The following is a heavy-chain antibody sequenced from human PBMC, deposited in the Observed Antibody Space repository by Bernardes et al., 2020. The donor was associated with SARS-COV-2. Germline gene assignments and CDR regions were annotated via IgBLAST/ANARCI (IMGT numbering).Heavy chain of an antibody. D-gene: IGHD2-15*01. CDR3: SRRLIVEARAGLDS. Sequence: GGSLRLSCAASGFTFSSYCMYWVRQTPGKGLEWVSHIGPSSRDIFCADSVKGRFTTSRDDAKNSLYLQMNSLTAEDTAVYYCSRRLIVEARAGLDSWGQGTLVTVSS. CDR1: GFTFSSYC. CDR2: IGPSSRDI. V-gene: IGHV3-21*05. J-gene: IGHJ4*02.